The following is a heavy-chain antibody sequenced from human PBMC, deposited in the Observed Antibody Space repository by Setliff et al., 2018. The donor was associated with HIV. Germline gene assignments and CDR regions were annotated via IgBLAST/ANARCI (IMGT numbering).Heavy chain of an antibody. CDR3: ARGWHDSSGYLYYFDY. Sequence: GGSLRLSCAASGFTFSSYAMSWVRQAPGKGPEWVSVIYSGGSSTYYADSVKGRFTISRDNAKNTVYLQMNSLRAEDTAVYYCARGWHDSSGYLYYFDYWGQGTLVTVSS. CDR1: GFTFSSYA. J-gene: IGHJ4*02. CDR2: IYSGGSST. D-gene: IGHD3-22*01. V-gene: IGHV3-23*03.